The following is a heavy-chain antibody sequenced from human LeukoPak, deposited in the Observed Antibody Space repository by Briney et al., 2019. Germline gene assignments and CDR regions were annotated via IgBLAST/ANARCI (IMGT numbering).Heavy chain of an antibody. CDR1: GYSITSGYY. V-gene: IGHV4-38-2*02. CDR2: IYHSGST. J-gene: IGHJ4*02. D-gene: IGHD3-10*01. CDR3: ARGLVRGVIISPPYFDY. Sequence: SETLSLTCTVSGYSITSGYYWGWFRQPPGKGLEWIGSIYHSGSTYYNPSLKSRVTISVDTSKNQFSLKLSSVTAADTAVYYCARGLVRGVIISPPYFDYWGQGTLVTDCS.